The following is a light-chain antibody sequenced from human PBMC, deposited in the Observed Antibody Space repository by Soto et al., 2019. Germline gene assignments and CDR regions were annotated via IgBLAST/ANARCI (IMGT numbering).Light chain of an antibody. CDR1: QSISSY. V-gene: IGKV1-39*01. CDR3: QQSYSTLLT. CDR2: AAS. J-gene: IGKJ4*01. Sequence: DIQMTQSPCSLSASVVDRVTMTCRASQSISSYLNWYQQKPGKAPKLLIYAASSLQSGVPSRFSGSGSGTDFTLTISSLQPEDFATYYCQQSYSTLLTFGGGTKVDIK.